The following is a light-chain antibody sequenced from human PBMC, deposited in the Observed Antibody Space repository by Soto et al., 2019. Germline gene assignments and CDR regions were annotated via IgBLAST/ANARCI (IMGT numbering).Light chain of an antibody. Sequence: QSALTQPASVSGSPGQSITISCTGTSSDVGSYNLVSWYQQHPGKAPKLMIYEGSKRPSGVSNRFSGSKSGNTASLTISGAQAEDGGYYYCLSIAGSSTRYVFGTGTKVTVL. V-gene: IGLV2-23*01. CDR2: EGS. CDR3: LSIAGSSTRYV. J-gene: IGLJ1*01. CDR1: SSDVGSYNL.